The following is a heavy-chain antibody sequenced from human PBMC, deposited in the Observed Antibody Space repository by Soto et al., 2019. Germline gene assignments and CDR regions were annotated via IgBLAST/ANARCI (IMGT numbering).Heavy chain of an antibody. CDR3: TTPGVEVVVAATNWFDP. V-gene: IGHV3-48*03. CDR2: IISGDSHR. CDR1: GFTFSSYE. J-gene: IGHJ5*02. Sequence: GGSLRLSCAASGFTFSSYEMNWVRQAPGKGLEWVSCIISGDSHRYYADPVKARFTISRNNAKNSLYLQRKSLKTEDTAVYYCTTPGVEVVVAATNWFDPWGQGTLVTVSS. D-gene: IGHD2-15*01.